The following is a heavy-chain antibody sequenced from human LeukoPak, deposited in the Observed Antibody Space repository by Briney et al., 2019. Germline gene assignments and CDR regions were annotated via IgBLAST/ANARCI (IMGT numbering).Heavy chain of an antibody. CDR3: AKDVAPDSGWDLDY. D-gene: IGHD6-19*01. Sequence: PGGSLRLSCAVSGLTFSNYPMTWVRQGPGKGLERVSGIYNSGAKIFYAESVKGRFTISRDNSKNMLYLQMNSLRVEDTAVYYCAKDVAPDSGWDLDYWGQGTLVTVSS. J-gene: IGHJ4*02. CDR1: GLTFSNYP. V-gene: IGHV3-23*01. CDR2: IYNSGAKI.